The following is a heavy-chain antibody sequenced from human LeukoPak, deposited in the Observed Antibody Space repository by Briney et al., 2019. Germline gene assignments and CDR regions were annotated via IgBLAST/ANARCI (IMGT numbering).Heavy chain of an antibody. CDR3: ARLGYSVSWTDC. Sequence: SETLSLTCAVSGGSISSSSHYWGWIRQPPGKRLEWIGSIYYSGSTYYNPSLKSRVTVSVDTSKNQFSLRLSSVTAADMAVYFCARLGYSVSWTDCWGQGALVTVSS. CDR2: IYYSGST. CDR1: GGSISSSSHY. J-gene: IGHJ4*02. D-gene: IGHD6-13*01. V-gene: IGHV4-39*01.